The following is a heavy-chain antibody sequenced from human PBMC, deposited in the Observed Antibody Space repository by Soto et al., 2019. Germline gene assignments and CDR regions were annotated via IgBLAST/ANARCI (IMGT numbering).Heavy chain of an antibody. J-gene: IGHJ1*01. Sequence: PSETLSLTCTVSGGSISSYYWSWIRQPPGKGLEWIGYIYYSGSTNYNPSLKSRVTISVDTSKNQFSLKLSSVTAADTAVYYCAKVAGTGAEYFQHWGQGTLVTVSS. CDR3: AKVAGTGAEYFQH. D-gene: IGHD6-13*01. CDR2: IYYSGST. V-gene: IGHV4-59*01. CDR1: GGSISSYY.